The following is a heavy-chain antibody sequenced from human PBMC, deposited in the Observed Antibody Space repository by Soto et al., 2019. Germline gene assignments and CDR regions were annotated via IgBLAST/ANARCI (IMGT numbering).Heavy chain of an antibody. CDR1: GFSFGSYA. J-gene: IGHJ4*02. V-gene: IGHV3-23*01. CDR3: AKDQHNYDILTGPTVY. D-gene: IGHD3-9*01. Sequence: PGGSLRLSCAASGFSFGSYALSWVRQAPGKGLEWVSTISGSDGKTFYADSVKGRFTISRDNSKNTLYLQMNSLRAEDTAVYYCAKDQHNYDILTGPTVYWGQRTLVTVSS. CDR2: ISGSDGKT.